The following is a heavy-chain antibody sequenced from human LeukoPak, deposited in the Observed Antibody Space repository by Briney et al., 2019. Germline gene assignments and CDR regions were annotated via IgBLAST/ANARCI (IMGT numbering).Heavy chain of an antibody. CDR3: AKDSFYGDYDPDYYYYYGMDV. J-gene: IGHJ6*02. CDR1: GFTFSNYA. D-gene: IGHD4-17*01. CDR2: ISYDGSNK. V-gene: IGHV3-30*04. Sequence: GRSLRLSCAASGFTFSNYAMHWVRQAPGKGLEWVAVISYDGSNKYYADSVKGRFTISRDNSKNTLYLQMNSLRAEDTAVYYCAKDSFYGDYDPDYYYYYGMDVWGQGTTVTVSS.